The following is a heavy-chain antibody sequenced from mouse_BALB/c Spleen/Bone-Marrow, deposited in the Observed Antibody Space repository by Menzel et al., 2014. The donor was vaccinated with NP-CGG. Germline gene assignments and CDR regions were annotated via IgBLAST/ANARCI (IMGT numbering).Heavy chain of an antibody. D-gene: IGHD2-13*01. CDR3: ARDRGVTRCFDV. CDR1: GFSLTNYG. CDR2: ISAGGNT. J-gene: IGHJ1*01. Sequence: VQLQQSGPGLVAPPQSLSITCTVSGFSLTNYGVHWVRQPTGKGLEWLGVISAGGNTNYYSALMSRLSIGKDNSKKQVFLKMNILQTDDIAMYCCARDRGVTRCFDVWGAGITVTVSS. V-gene: IGHV2-9*02.